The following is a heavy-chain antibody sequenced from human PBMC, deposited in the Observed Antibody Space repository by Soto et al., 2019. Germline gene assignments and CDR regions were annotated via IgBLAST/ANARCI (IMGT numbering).Heavy chain of an antibody. Sequence: PGGSLRLSCAVSGIIFTGYGMHWVRQAPGKGLEWVAVIRYDGTNIYYADSVKGRFSISRDNPKNTLYLQMNSLRAEDTAVYYCASDGVRDRVFFGDFDYWDQGALVTVSS. CDR3: ASDGVRDRVFFGDFDY. D-gene: IGHD3-3*01. CDR1: GIIFTGYG. CDR2: IRYDGTNI. V-gene: IGHV3-33*01. J-gene: IGHJ4*02.